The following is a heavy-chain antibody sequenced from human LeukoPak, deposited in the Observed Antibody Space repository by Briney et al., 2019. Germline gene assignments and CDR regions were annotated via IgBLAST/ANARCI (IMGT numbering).Heavy chain of an antibody. CDR1: GFTFSSYA. J-gene: IGHJ4*02. CDR3: ARGYGGNSVDY. D-gene: IGHD4-23*01. Sequence: GRSLRLSCAASGFTFSSYAMHWVRQAPGKGLEWVAVISYDGSNKYYADSVKGRFTISRDNSKNTLYLQMNSLRAEDTAVYYCARGYGGNSVDYWGQGTLVTVSS. CDR2: ISYDGSNK. V-gene: IGHV3-30-3*01.